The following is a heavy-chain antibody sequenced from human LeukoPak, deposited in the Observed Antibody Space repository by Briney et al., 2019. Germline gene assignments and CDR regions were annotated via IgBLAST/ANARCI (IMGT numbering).Heavy chain of an antibody. D-gene: IGHD3-3*01. CDR1: GGSISSRGYH. Sequence: SETLSLTCTVSGGSISSRGYHWGWIRQPPGKRLEWIATVYHNGETYNNPSLKSRVTISVDTSKNQFSLKLSSVTAADTAVYYCAGASGITIFGVVIINAFDIWGQGTMVTVSS. CDR3: AGASGITIFGVVIINAFDI. CDR2: VYHNGET. J-gene: IGHJ3*02. V-gene: IGHV4-39*07.